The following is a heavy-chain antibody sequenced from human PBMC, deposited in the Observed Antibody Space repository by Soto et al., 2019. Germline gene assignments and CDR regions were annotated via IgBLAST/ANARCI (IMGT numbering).Heavy chain of an antibody. CDR2: IKQDGSEK. D-gene: IGHD3-3*01. J-gene: IGHJ5*02. CDR3: ARDLPVLRFLEWSNNWFDP. V-gene: IGHV3-7*01. Sequence: GGSLRLSCAASGFTFSSYWMSWVRQAPGKGLEWVANIKQDGSEKYYVDSVKGRFTISRDNAKNSLYLQMNSLRAEDTAVYYCARDLPVLRFLEWSNNWFDPWGQGTLVTVSS. CDR1: GFTFSSYW.